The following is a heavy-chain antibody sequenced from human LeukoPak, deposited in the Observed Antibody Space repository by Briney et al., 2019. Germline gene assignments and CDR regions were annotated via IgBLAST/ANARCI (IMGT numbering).Heavy chain of an antibody. D-gene: IGHD3-3*01. CDR2: ISSSSSYI. V-gene: IGHV3-21*01. CDR3: AGNRYYENWFDP. CDR1: GFTFSSYS. Sequence: PGGSLRLSCAASGFTFSSYSMNWVRQAPGKGLEWVSSISSSSSYIYYADSVKDRFTISRDNAKNSLYLQMNSLRAEDTAVYYCAGNRYYENWFDPWGQGTLVTVSS. J-gene: IGHJ5*02.